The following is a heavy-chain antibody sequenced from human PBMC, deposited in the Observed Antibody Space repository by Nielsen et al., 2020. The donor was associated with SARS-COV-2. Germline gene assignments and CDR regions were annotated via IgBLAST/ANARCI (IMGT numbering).Heavy chain of an antibody. V-gene: IGHV4-31*02. J-gene: IGHJ5*02. CDR1: GFTFSSYA. Sequence: LRLSCAASGFTFSSYAMSWIRQHPGKGLEWIGYIYYSGSTYYNPSLKSRVTISVDTSKNQFSLKLSSVTAADTAVYYCAREGRITGTTDWFDPWGQGTLVTVSS. CDR3: AREGRITGTTDWFDP. D-gene: IGHD1-7*01. CDR2: IYYSGST.